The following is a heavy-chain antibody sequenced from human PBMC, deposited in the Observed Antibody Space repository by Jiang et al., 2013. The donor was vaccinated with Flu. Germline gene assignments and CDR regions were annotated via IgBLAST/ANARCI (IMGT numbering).Heavy chain of an antibody. CDR1: GGSISSGGYY. Sequence: GSGLVKPSQTLSLTCTVSGGSISSGGYYWSWIRQHPGKGLEWIGYIYYSGSTYYNPSLKSRVTISVDTSKNQFSLKLSSVTAADTAVYYCARAPSITMVRGVIIGNYYYMDVWGKGPRSPSP. D-gene: IGHD3-10*01. CDR3: ARAPSITMVRGVIIGNYYYMDV. CDR2: IYYSGST. V-gene: IGHV4-31*03. J-gene: IGHJ6*03.